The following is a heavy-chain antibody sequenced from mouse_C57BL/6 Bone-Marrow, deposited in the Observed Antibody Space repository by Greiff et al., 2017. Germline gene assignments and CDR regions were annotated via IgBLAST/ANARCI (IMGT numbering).Heavy chain of an antibody. CDR1: GYTFTSYW. V-gene: IGHV1-64*01. D-gene: IGHD1-1*01. J-gene: IGHJ4*01. Sequence: QVQLQQPGAELVKPGASVKLSCKASGYTFTSYWMHWVKQRPGQGLEWIGMIHPNSGSTNYNEKFKSKATLTVDKSSSTAYMQLSSLTSEDSAVYYCARETTVVASYYAMDYWGQGTSVTVSS. CDR2: IHPNSGST. CDR3: ARETTVVASYYAMDY.